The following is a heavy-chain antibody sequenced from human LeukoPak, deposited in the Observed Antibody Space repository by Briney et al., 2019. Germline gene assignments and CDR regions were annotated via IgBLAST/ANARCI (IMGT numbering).Heavy chain of an antibody. D-gene: IGHD3-16*02. CDR1: GFTFGGYT. V-gene: IGHV3-21*01. CDR3: ARVSIFGVVIANDY. J-gene: IGHJ4*02. Sequence: GGSLRLSCAASGFTFGGYTMSWVRQAPGKGLQWVSTITSGGDYMYYADPVKGRFTISRDDSKNSLYLHMNSLRAEDTAVYYCARVSIFGVVIANDYWGQGTVVTVSS. CDR2: ITSGGDYM.